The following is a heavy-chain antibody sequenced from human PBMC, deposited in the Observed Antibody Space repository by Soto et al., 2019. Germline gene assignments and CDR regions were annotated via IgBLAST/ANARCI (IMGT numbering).Heavy chain of an antibody. Sequence: PGGSLRLSCAASGFTFSSYGRHWVRQAPGKGLEWVAVISYDGSNKYYADSVKGRFTISRDNSKNTLYLQMNSLRAEDTAGYYCANSRIAARYSGRYGWAQGTTLPVSS. CDR1: GFTFSSYG. J-gene: IGHJ6*02. V-gene: IGHV3-30*18. CDR3: ANSRIAARYSGRYG. D-gene: IGHD6-13*01. CDR2: ISYDGSNK.